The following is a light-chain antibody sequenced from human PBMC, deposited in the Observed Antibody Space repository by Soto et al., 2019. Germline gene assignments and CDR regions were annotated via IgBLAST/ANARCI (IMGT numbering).Light chain of an antibody. J-gene: IGKJ5*01. CDR2: DAS. V-gene: IGKV3D-15*01. CDR1: QSISTY. CDR3: LQYNNWPPLT. Sequence: EIVLTQSPATLSLSPGERATLSCRASQSISTYLAWYQQKPGQAPRLLIYDASSRATGIPARFSGSGSGTEFTLTISSLQSEDVAVYYCLQYNNWPPLTFGQGTRLEIK.